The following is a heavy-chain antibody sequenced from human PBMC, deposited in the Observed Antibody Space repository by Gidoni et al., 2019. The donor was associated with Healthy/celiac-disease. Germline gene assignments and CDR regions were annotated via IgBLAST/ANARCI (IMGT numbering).Heavy chain of an antibody. Sequence: EVQLVEYGGGLVQPGGSLRLSCAASGSTFSSYRRHLVRQAPGKWLVWVSRINREGSCTGNADSVKAALTISRHNAQNHLYLQMKLLRSEDTAVYCCARYIFWGGGNDYWGQGTLVTVSS. CDR1: GSTFSSYR. V-gene: IGHV3-74*01. J-gene: IGHJ4*02. CDR3: ARYIFWGGGNDY. D-gene: IGHD3-16*01. CDR2: INREGSCT.